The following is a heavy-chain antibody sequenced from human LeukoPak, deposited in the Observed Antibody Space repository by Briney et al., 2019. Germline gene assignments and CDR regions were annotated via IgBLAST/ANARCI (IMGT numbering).Heavy chain of an antibody. Sequence: HGESLKISCKGSGYRFTSYWIGWVRQMPGKGLEWMGIINSGDSHTKYSPALQGHVTISADNSINTAYLQWSSLKASDAAMYYCARQADTMIVVVSAFDIWGQGTMVTVSS. J-gene: IGHJ3*02. CDR3: ARQADTMIVVVSAFDI. CDR2: INSGDSHT. D-gene: IGHD3-22*01. V-gene: IGHV5-51*01. CDR1: GYRFTSYW.